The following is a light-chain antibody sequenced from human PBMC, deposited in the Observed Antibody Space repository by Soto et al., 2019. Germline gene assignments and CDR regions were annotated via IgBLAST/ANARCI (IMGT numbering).Light chain of an antibody. CDR2: DAS. CDR1: QSISNY. J-gene: IGKJ2*01. V-gene: IGKV1-39*01. Sequence: DIQMTQSPSSLSASVGDRVTITCRASQSISNYLHWYQQKPGKAPNLLIYDASSLQSGVPSRFSGSGSGTEFTLTISSLQSEDFAVYYCQQYNYWPYTLGKGTKVDI. CDR3: QQYNYWPYT.